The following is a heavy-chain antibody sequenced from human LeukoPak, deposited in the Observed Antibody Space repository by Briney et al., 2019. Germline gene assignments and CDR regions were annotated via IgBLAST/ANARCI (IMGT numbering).Heavy chain of an antibody. CDR2: ISWNSGSI. CDR1: GFTFDDYA. CDR3: AKEGTDFYGRNYYGMDV. V-gene: IGHV3-9*01. D-gene: IGHD4-17*01. Sequence: GGSLRLSCAASGFTFDDYAMHWVRQAPGKGLEWVSGISWNSGSIGYADSVKGRFTISRDNAKNSLYLQMNSLRAEDTALYYCAKEGTDFYGRNYYGMDVWGQGTTVTVSS. J-gene: IGHJ6*02.